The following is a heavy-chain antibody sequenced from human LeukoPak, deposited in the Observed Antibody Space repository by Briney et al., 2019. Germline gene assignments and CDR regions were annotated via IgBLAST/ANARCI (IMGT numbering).Heavy chain of an antibody. V-gene: IGHV3-23*01. D-gene: IGHD4-17*01. CDR3: GQDPNGNYIGAFDF. Sequence: GGSLKLSCAASGLIFHNYALVWIRRAPGKGPEWVSAILGGGGTFYADAVKGRFTISRDNSKNTLYLQMNSLRAEDTATYYCGQDPNGNYIGAFDFWGRGTMVTVSS. J-gene: IGHJ3*01. CDR1: GLIFHNYA. CDR2: ILGGGGT.